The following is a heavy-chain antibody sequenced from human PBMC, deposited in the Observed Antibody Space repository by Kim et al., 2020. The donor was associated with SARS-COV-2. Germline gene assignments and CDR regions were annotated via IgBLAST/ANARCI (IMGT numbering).Heavy chain of an antibody. CDR2: ISSSGSTI. CDR3: ARSSSSGDPIEAFDI. CDR1: GFTFSDYY. D-gene: IGHD6-13*01. Sequence: GGSLRLSCAASGFTFSDYYMSWIRQAPGKGLEWVSYISSSGSTIYYADSVKGRFTISRDNAKNSLYLQMNSLRAEDTAVYYCARSSSSGDPIEAFDIWGQGTMVTVSS. J-gene: IGHJ3*02. V-gene: IGHV3-11*01.